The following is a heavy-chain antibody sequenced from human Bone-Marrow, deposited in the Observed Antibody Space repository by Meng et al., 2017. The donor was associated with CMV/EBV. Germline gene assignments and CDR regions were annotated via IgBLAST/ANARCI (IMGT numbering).Heavy chain of an antibody. CDR3: ARDSYCSSTSCYWGYYGMDV. D-gene: IGHD2-2*01. Sequence: GESLKISCAASGFTVSSNYMSWVRQAPGKGLEWVSVIYSGGSTYYADSVKGRFTISRDNSKNTLYLQMNSLRAEDTAVYYCARDSYCSSTSCYWGYYGMDVWGQGTTVTVSS. J-gene: IGHJ6*02. V-gene: IGHV3-53*01. CDR2: IYSGGST. CDR1: GFTVSSNY.